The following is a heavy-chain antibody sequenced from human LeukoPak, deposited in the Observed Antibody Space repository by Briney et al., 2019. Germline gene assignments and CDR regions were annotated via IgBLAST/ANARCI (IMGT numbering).Heavy chain of an antibody. Sequence: GGSLRLSCAASGFTVSTNFMTWVRQAPGKGLEWVSVIYIDGSTFYADSVKGRFTVSRDNSKNTVYLQLHSLRAEDTAVYHCARDPGGVVYFDYWGQGTLVTVSS. CDR2: IYIDGST. V-gene: IGHV3-66*01. CDR1: GFTVSTNF. CDR3: ARDPGGVVYFDY. J-gene: IGHJ4*02. D-gene: IGHD2-8*01.